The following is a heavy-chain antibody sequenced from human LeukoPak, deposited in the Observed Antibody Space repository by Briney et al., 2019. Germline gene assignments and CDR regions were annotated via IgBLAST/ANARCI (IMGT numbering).Heavy chain of an antibody. V-gene: IGHV4-61*01. CDR1: GGSVSSGSYY. CDR3: ARTIYYFDY. CDR2: IYYSGST. J-gene: IGHJ4*02. Sequence: SETLSLTCTVSGGSVSSGSYYWSWIRQPPGKGLEWLGYIYYSGSTNYNPSLKSRVTISVDTSKNQFSLKLSSVTAADTAVYYCARTIYYFDYWGQGTLVTVSS. D-gene: IGHD2/OR15-2a*01.